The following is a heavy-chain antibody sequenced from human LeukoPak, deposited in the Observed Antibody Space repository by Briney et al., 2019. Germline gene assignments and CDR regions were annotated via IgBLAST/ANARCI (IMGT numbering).Heavy chain of an antibody. CDR2: ISAYNGNT. CDR3: ARRQGGYESKYYYGSGSYYYFDY. Sequence: ASVKVSCKASGYTFTSYGISWVRQAPGQGLEWMGWISAYNGNTNYAQKLQGRVTMTTDTSTSTAYMELRSLRSDDTAVYYCARRQGGYESKYYYGSGSYYYFDYWGQGTLVTVSS. V-gene: IGHV1-18*01. J-gene: IGHJ4*02. CDR1: GYTFTSYG. D-gene: IGHD3-10*01.